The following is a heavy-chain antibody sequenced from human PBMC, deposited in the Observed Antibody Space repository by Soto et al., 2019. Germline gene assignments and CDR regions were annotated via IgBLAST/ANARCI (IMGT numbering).Heavy chain of an antibody. CDR2: FIPVVAMA. D-gene: IGHD2-8*01. Sequence: QVQLVQSESEVKKPGSSVRISCKTSGGSLSSFAISWVRQAPGQGLEWVGTFIPVVAMAKYGQNFQGRVTITACHSTTTLCVELICLRHEDTAMYFCANGKDNYFYYGMDVWGQGTTVTVSS. CDR1: GGSLSSFA. V-gene: IGHV1-69*04. J-gene: IGHJ6*02. CDR3: ANGKDNYFYYGMDV.